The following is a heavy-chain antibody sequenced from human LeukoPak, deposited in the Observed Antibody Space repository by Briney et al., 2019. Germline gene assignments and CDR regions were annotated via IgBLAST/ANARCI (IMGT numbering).Heavy chain of an antibody. Sequence: GGSLRLSCAASGFTFSSYSMNWVRQAPWQGLEWVSYISSTSTTIYYADSVKGRFTISRENAKNSLYLQMHSLRAEDTAVYYCARVDSLDFDYWGQGTLVTVSS. CDR1: GFTFSSYS. D-gene: IGHD2-21*01. V-gene: IGHV3-48*01. CDR3: ARVDSLDFDY. J-gene: IGHJ4*02. CDR2: ISSTSTTI.